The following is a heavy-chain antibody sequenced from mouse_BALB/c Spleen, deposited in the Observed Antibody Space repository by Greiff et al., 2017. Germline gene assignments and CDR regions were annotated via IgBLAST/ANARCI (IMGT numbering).Heavy chain of an antibody. Sequence: VQGVESGPGLVAPSQSLSITCTVSGFSLTDYGVSWIRQPPGKGLEWLGVIWGGGSTYYNSALKSRLSISKDNSKSQVFLKMNSLQTDDTAMYYCAKHDYYGSSPYWYFDVWGAGTTVTVSS. V-gene: IGHV2-6-5*01. J-gene: IGHJ1*01. CDR2: IWGGGST. CDR3: AKHDYYGSSPYWYFDV. CDR1: GFSLTDYG. D-gene: IGHD1-1*01.